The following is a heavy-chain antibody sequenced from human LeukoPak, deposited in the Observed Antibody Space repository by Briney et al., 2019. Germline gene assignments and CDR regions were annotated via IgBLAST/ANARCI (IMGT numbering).Heavy chain of an antibody. CDR2: INTNTGNP. CDR1: GYTFTSYA. V-gene: IGHV7-4-1*02. J-gene: IGHJ5*02. Sequence: ASVKVSCKASGYTFTSYAMNWVRQAPGQGLEWMGWINTNTGNPTYAQGFTGRFVFSLDTSVSTAYLQISSLKAEDTAVYYCARGYSSSWYEQNRPGDWFDPWGQGTLVTVSS. D-gene: IGHD6-13*01. CDR3: ARGYSSSWYEQNRPGDWFDP.